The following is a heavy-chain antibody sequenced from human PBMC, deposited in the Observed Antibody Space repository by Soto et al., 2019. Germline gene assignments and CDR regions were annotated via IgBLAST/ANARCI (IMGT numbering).Heavy chain of an antibody. J-gene: IGHJ4*02. V-gene: IGHV3-23*01. Sequence: EVQLLESGGGLVQPGGSLRLSCAASGFTFSSYAMSWVRQAPRKGLEWVSAISGSGGSTYYADSVKGRFTISRDNSKNTLYLQMNSLSAEDTAVYYCAKARDLTGYCSHWGQGTLVTVSS. CDR2: ISGSGGST. CDR1: GFTFSSYA. CDR3: AKARDLTGYCSH. D-gene: IGHD3-9*01.